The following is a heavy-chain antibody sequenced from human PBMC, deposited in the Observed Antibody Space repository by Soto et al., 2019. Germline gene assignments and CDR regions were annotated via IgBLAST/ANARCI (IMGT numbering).Heavy chain of an antibody. J-gene: IGHJ4*02. CDR1: GGTFSSYT. CDR2: IIPILGIA. V-gene: IGHV1-69*08. CDR3: ARDRYCSGGSCSTTFDY. D-gene: IGHD2-15*01. Sequence: QVQLVQSGAEVKKPGSSVKVSCKASGGTFSSYTISWVRQAPGQGLEWMGRIIPILGIANYAQKFQGRVTITADKSTSTAYMELSSLRSEDTAVYYCARDRYCSGGSCSTTFDYWGQGTLVTVSS.